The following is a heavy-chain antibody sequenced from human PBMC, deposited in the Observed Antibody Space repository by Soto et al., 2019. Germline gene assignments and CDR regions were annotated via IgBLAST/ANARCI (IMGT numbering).Heavy chain of an antibody. CDR3: ATEGYDSSSYPLGY. Sequence: QVPLVQSGAEVKKPGASVKVSCKASGYTFTGNAMHWVRQAPGQRLEWMGWINTGNGNTKYSQKFQGRVTISRDTSATTTYMELSSLRFEDTAVYYCATEGYDSSSYPLGYWGQGTLVTGSS. J-gene: IGHJ4*02. V-gene: IGHV1-3*04. D-gene: IGHD3-22*01. CDR1: GYTFTGNA. CDR2: INTGNGNT.